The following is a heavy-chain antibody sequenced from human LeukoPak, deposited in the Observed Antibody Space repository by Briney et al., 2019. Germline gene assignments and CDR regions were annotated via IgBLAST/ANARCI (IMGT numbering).Heavy chain of an antibody. D-gene: IGHD1-26*01. CDR2: ISSSSSYI. V-gene: IGHV3-21*01. CDR3: ARDKGELTDFDY. CDR1: GFTFSSYS. J-gene: IGHJ4*02. Sequence: GGSLRLSCAASGFTFSSYSMNWVRQAPGKGLEWVSSISSSSSYIYYADSVKGRFTISRDNAKNSLYLQMNSLRAEDTAVYYCARDKGELTDFDYWGQGTLVTVSS.